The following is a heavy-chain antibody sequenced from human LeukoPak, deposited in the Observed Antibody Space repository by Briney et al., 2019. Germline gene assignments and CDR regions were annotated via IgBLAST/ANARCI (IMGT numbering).Heavy chain of an antibody. D-gene: IGHD3-22*01. CDR3: AKLGGWYYYDSSGYYYGHY. J-gene: IGHJ4*02. CDR1: GFTFSSYG. V-gene: IGHV3-33*06. CDR2: IWYDGSNK. Sequence: PGRSLRLSCAASGFTFSSYGMHWVRQAPGKGLEWVAVIWYDGSNKYYADSVKGRFTISRDNSKNTLYLQMNSLRAEDTAVYYCAKLGGWYYYDSSGYYYGHYWGQGTLVTVSS.